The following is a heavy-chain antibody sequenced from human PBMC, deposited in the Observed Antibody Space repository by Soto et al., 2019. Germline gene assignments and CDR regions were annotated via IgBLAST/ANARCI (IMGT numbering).Heavy chain of an antibody. J-gene: IGHJ4*02. V-gene: IGHV4-31*01. D-gene: IGHD2-15*01. CDR3: ARDDCSGDTCFIDY. Sequence: ETLSLTCTVSGVSISRDAYYWSWIRQHPGKGLEWIGYIYYSGSTYYNPSLRSPVAMSVDTSKNQFSLTLSSVTAADTAVYYCARDDCSGDTCFIDYWGQGILVTVSS. CDR1: GVSISRDAYY. CDR2: IYYSGST.